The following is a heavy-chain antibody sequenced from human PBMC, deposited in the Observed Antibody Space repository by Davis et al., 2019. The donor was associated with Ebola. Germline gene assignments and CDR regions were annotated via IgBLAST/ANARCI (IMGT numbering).Heavy chain of an antibody. J-gene: IGHJ2*01. CDR2: IYYSGST. V-gene: IGHV4-59*08. D-gene: IGHD3-10*01. CDR3: ASHDRWFRELSWYFDL. Sequence: MPSETLSLTCTVSGGSISSYYWSWIRQPPGKGLEWIGYIYYSGSTNYNPSLKSRLTISVDTSKNQFSLKLSSVTAADTAVYYCASHDRWFRELSWYFDLWGRGTLVTVSS. CDR1: GGSISSYY.